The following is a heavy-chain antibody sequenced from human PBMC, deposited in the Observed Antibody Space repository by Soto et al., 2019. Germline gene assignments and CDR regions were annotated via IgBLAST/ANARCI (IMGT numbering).Heavy chain of an antibody. CDR3: ARNTGTPPSSYFDY. V-gene: IGHV3-48*03. CDR1: GFTFSSYE. D-gene: IGHD1-1*01. J-gene: IGHJ4*02. Sequence: PGGSLRLSCAASGFTFSSYEMNWVRQAPGKGLEWVSYISSSGSTIYYADSVKGRFTISRDNAKNSLYLQMNSLRAEDTAVYYCARNTGTPPSSYFDYWGQGTLVTVSS. CDR2: ISSSGSTI.